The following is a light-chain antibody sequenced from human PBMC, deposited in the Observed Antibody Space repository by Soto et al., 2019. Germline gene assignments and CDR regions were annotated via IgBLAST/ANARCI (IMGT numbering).Light chain of an antibody. V-gene: IGLV2-23*01. CDR1: SSDVGSYNF. Sequence: QSALTQPASVSGSPGQSITISCTGTSSDVGSYNFVSWFQQHPGKVPKLIIYEGTERRSGVSNRFSASKSGNTASLTISGLQPEDEADYYCCSYAGPSTIFGGGTKLTVL. CDR2: EGT. J-gene: IGLJ2*01. CDR3: CSYAGPSTI.